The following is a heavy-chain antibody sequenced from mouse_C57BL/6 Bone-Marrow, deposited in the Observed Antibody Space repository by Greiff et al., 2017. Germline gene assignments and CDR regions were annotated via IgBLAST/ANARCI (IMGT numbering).Heavy chain of an antibody. CDR1: GFTFSSYG. CDR2: ISSGGSYT. J-gene: IGHJ4*01. Sequence: EVKLMESGGDLVKPGGSLKLSCAASGFTFSSYGMSWVRQTPDKRLEWVATISSGGSYTYYPDSVKGRFTISRDNAKNTLYLQMSSLKSEDTAMYYCARYDYAAMEYWGQGTSVTVSS. CDR3: ARYDYAAMEY. V-gene: IGHV5-6*01.